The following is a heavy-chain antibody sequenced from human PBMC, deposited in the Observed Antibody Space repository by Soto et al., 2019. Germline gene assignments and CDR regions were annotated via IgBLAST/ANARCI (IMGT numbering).Heavy chain of an antibody. CDR3: ARVYHFWSGYVRFDP. V-gene: IGHV4-34*01. Sequence: PSETLSLTCAVYGGSFSGYYWSWIRQPPGKGLEWIGEINHSGSTNYNPSLKSRVTISVDTSKNQFSLKLSSVTAADTAVYYCARVYHFWSGYVRFDPWGPGTPVNV. CDR2: INHSGST. J-gene: IGHJ5*02. CDR1: GGSFSGYY. D-gene: IGHD3-3*01.